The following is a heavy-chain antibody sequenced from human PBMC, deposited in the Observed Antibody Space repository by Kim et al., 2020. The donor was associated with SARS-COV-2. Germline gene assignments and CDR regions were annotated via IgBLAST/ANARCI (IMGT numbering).Heavy chain of an antibody. CDR2: YTRGGT. J-gene: IGHJ4*02. D-gene: IGHD3-16*02. V-gene: IGHV4-4*07. Sequence: YTRGGTMYDPSLQSRVTMSVDMSKNQFSLKLSSVTAADTAVYYCASALGHWGQGTLVTVSS. CDR3: ASALGH.